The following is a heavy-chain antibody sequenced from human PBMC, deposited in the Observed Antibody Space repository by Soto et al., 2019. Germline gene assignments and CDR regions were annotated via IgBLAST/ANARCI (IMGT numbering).Heavy chain of an antibody. V-gene: IGHV3-66*01. J-gene: IGHJ5*02. D-gene: IGHD4-17*01. CDR3: ARSPTRTNYADYFDP. CDR1: GFTVSNNY. CDR2: IYSGGGT. Sequence: EVQLVESGGGLVQPGGPLRLSCAASGFTVSNNYMSWVRQAPGKGLEYVSVIYSGGGTYYADSVKGRFTISRDNSKNTLYLQMNSLGAGDTAVYYCARSPTRTNYADYFDPWGQGTLVTVSS.